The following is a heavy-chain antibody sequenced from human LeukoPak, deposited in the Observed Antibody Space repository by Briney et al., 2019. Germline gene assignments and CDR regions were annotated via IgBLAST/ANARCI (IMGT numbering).Heavy chain of an antibody. CDR1: GFTFSSYG. CDR3: AKGERYCSGGSCYTFDY. Sequence: GGSLRLSCAASGFTFSSYGMHWVRQAPGKGLEWVAVISYDGSNKYYADSVKGRFTISKDNSKNTLYLQMNSLRAEDTAVYYCAKGERYCSGGSCYTFDYWGQGTLVTVSS. CDR2: ISYDGSNK. J-gene: IGHJ4*02. D-gene: IGHD2-15*01. V-gene: IGHV3-30*18.